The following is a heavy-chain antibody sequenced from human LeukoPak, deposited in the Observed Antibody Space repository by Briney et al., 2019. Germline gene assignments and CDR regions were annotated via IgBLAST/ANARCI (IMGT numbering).Heavy chain of an antibody. Sequence: GGSLRLSCAASGFTFSSYGMHWVRQAPGKGLEWVAFIRYDGSNKYYADSVKGRFTVSRDNSKNTLYLQMNSLRAEDTAVFYCATFPYYFDSSGSYYFDFWGQGTLVTVSS. D-gene: IGHD3-22*01. J-gene: IGHJ4*02. CDR2: IRYDGSNK. CDR1: GFTFSSYG. V-gene: IGHV3-30*02. CDR3: ATFPYYFDSSGSYYFDF.